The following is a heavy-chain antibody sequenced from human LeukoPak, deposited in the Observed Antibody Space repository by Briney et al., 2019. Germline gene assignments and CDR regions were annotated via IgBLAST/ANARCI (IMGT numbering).Heavy chain of an antibody. V-gene: IGHV4-59*12. CDR3: ARGQPTTRRFDP. CDR2: MFHTGST. D-gene: IGHD1/OR15-1a*01. J-gene: IGHJ5*02. CDR1: GGSISSYY. Sequence: PSETLSLTCTVSGGSISSYYWSWIRQPPGKGLEWIGCMFHTGSTNYNPSLKSRVTISVDTSKIQFSLKLSSVTAADTAVYYCARGQPTTRRFDPWGQGTLVTVSS.